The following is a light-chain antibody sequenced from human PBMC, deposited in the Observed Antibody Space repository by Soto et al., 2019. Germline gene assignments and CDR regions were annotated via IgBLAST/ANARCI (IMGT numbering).Light chain of an antibody. CDR2: KAS. J-gene: IGKJ1*01. Sequence: IQMTQSPSTLSASVEDRVTITCRASQSVSSFLAWYQQKPGKAPKVLIYKASALQSEVPSRFSGSGSGTEFTLTISSLQPDDFATYYCQQYITYWWTFGQGTKVEIK. CDR1: QSVSSF. V-gene: IGKV1-5*03. CDR3: QQYITYWWT.